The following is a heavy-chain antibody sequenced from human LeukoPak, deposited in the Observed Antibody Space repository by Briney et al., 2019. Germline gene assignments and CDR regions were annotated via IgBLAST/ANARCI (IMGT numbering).Heavy chain of an antibody. CDR1: GFTLDDYG. Sequence: GGSLRLSCAASGFTLDDYGMSWVRQAPGKGLEWVSGISWNGGSTGYADSVKGRFTISRDNAKNSLYLQMNSLRAEDTALYYCARDSPYYCSSTSCSLGPWGQGTLVTVSS. CDR2: ISWNGGST. J-gene: IGHJ5*02. D-gene: IGHD2-2*01. V-gene: IGHV3-20*04. CDR3: ARDSPYYCSSTSCSLGP.